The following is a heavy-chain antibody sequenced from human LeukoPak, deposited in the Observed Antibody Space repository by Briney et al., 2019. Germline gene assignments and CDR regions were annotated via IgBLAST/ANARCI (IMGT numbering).Heavy chain of an antibody. CDR2: INHSGST. CDR1: GGSFSGYY. V-gene: IGHV4-34*01. CDR3: ARLYDYPPPYFDY. D-gene: IGHD3-16*01. J-gene: IGHJ4*02. Sequence: SETLSLTCAVYGGSFSGYYWSWIRQPPGKGLEWIGEINHSGSTNYNPSLKSRVTISVDTSKNQFSLKLSSVTAADTAVYYCARLYDYPPPYFDYWGQGTLVTVSS.